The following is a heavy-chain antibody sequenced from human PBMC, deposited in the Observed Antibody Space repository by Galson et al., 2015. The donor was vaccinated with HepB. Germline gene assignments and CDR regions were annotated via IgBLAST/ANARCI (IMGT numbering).Heavy chain of an antibody. Sequence: SLRLSCAASGFTFSSYGMHWVRQAPGKGLEWVAVISYDGSNKYYADSVKGRFTISRDNSKNTLYLQMNSLRAEDTAVYYCAKEGCSSTSCYLDVWGQGTTVTVSS. J-gene: IGHJ6*02. V-gene: IGHV3-30*18. CDR1: GFTFSSYG. CDR3: AKEGCSSTSCYLDV. D-gene: IGHD2-2*01. CDR2: ISYDGSNK.